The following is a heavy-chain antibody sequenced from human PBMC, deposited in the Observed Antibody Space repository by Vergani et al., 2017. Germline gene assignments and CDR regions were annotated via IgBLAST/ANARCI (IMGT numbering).Heavy chain of an antibody. CDR3: AKHFRGWGIDY. CDR2: IQFDGSNQ. J-gene: IGHJ4*02. CDR1: GFTLSNYD. Sequence: QVQLVESGGGVVQRGGSLRLSCETSGFTLSNYDMQWIRQGPSKGLEFVAFIQFDGSNQYSADSVKGRFTLSRDFSKNTLYLQMNSLRTDDTATYYCAKHFRGWGIDYWGQGTQVIVSS. D-gene: IGHD3-16*01. V-gene: IGHV3-30*02.